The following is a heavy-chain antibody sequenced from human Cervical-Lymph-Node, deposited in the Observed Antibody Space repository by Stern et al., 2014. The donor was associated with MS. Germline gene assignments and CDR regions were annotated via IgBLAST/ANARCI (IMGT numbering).Heavy chain of an antibody. V-gene: IGHV1-2*06. D-gene: IGHD1-1*01. CDR2: INPNSGGT. CDR3: ARVGTTGTTSLDY. Sequence: DQLVESGAEVKKPGASVKVSCKASGYTFTGYDMHWVRQAPGQGLEWMGRINPNSGGTNYAQKFQGRVTMTRDTSISTAYMELSRLRSDDTAVYYCARVGTTGTTSLDYWGQGTLVTVSP. CDR1: GYTFTGYD. J-gene: IGHJ4*02.